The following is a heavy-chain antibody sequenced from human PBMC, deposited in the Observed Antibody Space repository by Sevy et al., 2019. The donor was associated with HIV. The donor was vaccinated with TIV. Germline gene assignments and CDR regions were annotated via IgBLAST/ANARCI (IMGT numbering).Heavy chain of an antibody. V-gene: IGHV3-11*01. D-gene: IGHD5-12*01. CDR3: ATAEMATMGPFEY. J-gene: IGHJ4*02. CDR2: ISSSGSTI. Sequence: GGSLRLSCAASGFTLSDYYMSWIRQAPGKGLEWVSYISSSGSTIYYADSVKGRFTISRDNAKNSLYLQMNSLRAEDTAVYYCATAEMATMGPFEYWGQGTLVTVSS. CDR1: GFTLSDYY.